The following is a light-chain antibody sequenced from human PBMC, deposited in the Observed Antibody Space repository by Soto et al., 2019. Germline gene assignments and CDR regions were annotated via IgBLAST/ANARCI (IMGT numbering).Light chain of an antibody. V-gene: IGKV3D-15*01. CDR2: GAS. CDR3: QQYNSWPDT. CDR1: QSVSTK. Sequence: EILMTQSPATLSVSPGETATLSCRASQSVSTKLAWYQQKPGQAPRLLINGASNRATGIPDRFSGSGSGTEFTLTISSLQSEDFAVYYCQQYNSWPDTFGQGTRLEIK. J-gene: IGKJ5*01.